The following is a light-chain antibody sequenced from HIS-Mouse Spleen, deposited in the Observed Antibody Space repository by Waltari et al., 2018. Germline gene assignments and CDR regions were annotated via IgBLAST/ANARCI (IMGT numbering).Light chain of an antibody. Sequence: QSALTQPASVSGSPGQSITISCTGTSSDVGSYNLASWYQQHPGKAPKLVIYEGSKRPSGVSNRFSGSKSGNTASLTISGLQAEDEADYYCCSYAGSSTFEVFGGGTKLTVL. CDR1: SSDVGSYNL. V-gene: IGLV2-23*03. J-gene: IGLJ2*01. CDR3: CSYAGSSTFEV. CDR2: EGS.